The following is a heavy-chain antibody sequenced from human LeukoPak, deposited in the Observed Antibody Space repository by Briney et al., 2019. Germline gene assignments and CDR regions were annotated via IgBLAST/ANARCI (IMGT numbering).Heavy chain of an antibody. D-gene: IGHD3-10*01. Sequence: ASVKVSCKASGYTFTGYYIHWVRQAPGQGLEWMGWINPNSGGTNYAQKFQGRVTMTRDTSISTAYMELSRLRSDDTAVYYCARDRSATLEESDAFDIWGQGTMVTVSS. CDR3: ARDRSATLEESDAFDI. CDR2: INPNSGGT. J-gene: IGHJ3*02. V-gene: IGHV1-2*02. CDR1: GYTFTGYY.